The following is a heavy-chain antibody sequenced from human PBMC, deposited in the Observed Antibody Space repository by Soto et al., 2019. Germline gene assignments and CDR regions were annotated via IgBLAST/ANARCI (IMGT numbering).Heavy chain of an antibody. D-gene: IGHD2-21*02. Sequence: SETLSLTCAITGGSSSSHSKSWVRQPPGKGLEWIGEIHHDGSTNYNPSLKSRVTISGDTSKNHFSLELSSVTAADTAVYYCATYDVGTIIQDYWGQGTLVTVSS. CDR1: GGSSSSHS. CDR3: ATYDVGTIIQDY. CDR2: IHHDGST. V-gene: IGHV4-34*01. J-gene: IGHJ4*02.